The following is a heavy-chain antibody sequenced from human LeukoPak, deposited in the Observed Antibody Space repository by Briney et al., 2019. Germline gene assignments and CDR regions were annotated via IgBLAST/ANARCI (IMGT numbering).Heavy chain of an antibody. CDR1: GFTFSNYW. D-gene: IGHD1-26*01. CDR3: ARGIGSYPYWYFDL. J-gene: IGHJ2*01. CDR2: INSDGTST. V-gene: IGHV3-74*01. Sequence: GGSLRLSCAASGFTFSNYWMHCVRQAPGKGLVWVSRINSDGTSTSYADSVKGRFTISRDNAKNTLYLQMNSLRAEDTAVYYCARGIGSYPYWYFDLWGRGTLATVSS.